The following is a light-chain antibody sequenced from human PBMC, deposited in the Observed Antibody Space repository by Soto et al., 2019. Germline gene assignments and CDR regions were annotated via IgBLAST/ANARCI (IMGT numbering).Light chain of an antibody. CDR3: QQYNNWPRAT. J-gene: IGKJ4*01. CDR2: GAS. V-gene: IGKV3-15*01. CDR1: LSVGID. Sequence: VMSHSPATLSVSPGVRATLSCRASLSVGIDLVWYRQKPGQAPRLLIYGASNRATGVPDRFSGSGSGTDFTLTISSLQSEDFGVYYCQQYNNWPRATFGGGTKVDI.